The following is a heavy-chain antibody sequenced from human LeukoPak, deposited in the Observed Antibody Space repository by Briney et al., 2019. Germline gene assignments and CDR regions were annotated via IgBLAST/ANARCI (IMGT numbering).Heavy chain of an antibody. D-gene: IGHD3-16*01. CDR2: ISYDGSNK. CDR1: GFTFSSYG. Sequence: GGSLRLSCAASGFTFSSYGMHWVRQAPGKGLEWVAVISYDGSNKYYADSVKGRFTISRDNSKNTLYLQMNSLRAEDTAVYYCVRNGPRTVWPYVMDVWGQGTTVTVSS. CDR3: VRNGPRTVWPYVMDV. V-gene: IGHV3-30*03. J-gene: IGHJ6*02.